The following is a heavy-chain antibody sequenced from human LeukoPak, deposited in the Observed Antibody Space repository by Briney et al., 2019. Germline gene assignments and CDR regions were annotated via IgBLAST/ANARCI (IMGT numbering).Heavy chain of an antibody. Sequence: GGSLRLSCAASGFTFSSSEMNWVRQAPGKGLEWISYITSSGRTIYYADSVKGRFTISRDNAKNSLFLQMNSLRAEDTAVYYCARGLGERDDYWGQGTLVTVSS. V-gene: IGHV3-48*03. CDR2: ITSSGRTI. CDR1: GFTFSSSE. D-gene: IGHD3-10*01. CDR3: ARGLGERDDY. J-gene: IGHJ4*02.